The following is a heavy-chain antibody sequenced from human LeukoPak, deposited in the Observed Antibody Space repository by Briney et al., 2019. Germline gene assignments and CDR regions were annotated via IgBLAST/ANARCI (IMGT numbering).Heavy chain of an antibody. D-gene: IGHD2-8*01. CDR3: ARDRNLYCTNGVCYEDYHYGMDV. V-gene: IGHV1-46*01. CDR1: GYTFTSYY. CDR2: INPSGGST. J-gene: IGHJ6*02. Sequence: GASVKVSCKASGYTFTSYYMHWVRQAPGQGLEWMGIINPSGGSTSYAQKFQGRVTMTRDTSTSTVYMELSSLRSEDTAVYYCARDRNLYCTNGVCYEDYHYGMDVWGQGTTVTVSS.